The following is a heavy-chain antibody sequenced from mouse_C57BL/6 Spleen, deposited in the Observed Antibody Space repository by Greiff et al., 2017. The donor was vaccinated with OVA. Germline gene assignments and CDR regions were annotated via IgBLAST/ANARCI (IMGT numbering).Heavy chain of an antibody. CDR3: ARQVGLGLYWYYYV. CDR1: GFTFSGYG. Sequence: EVKVEESGGDFVKPGGSVKLSCAASGFTFSGYGMYWVNQSPEKSLEWVAYISSGGSYTYYPDSVKGRATISRDNAYNTLYLQMSSLKSEDTAMYYCARQVGLGLYWYYYVRGTGPTVTVAS. CDR2: ISSGGSYT. J-gene: IGHJ1*03. V-gene: IGHV5-6*01.